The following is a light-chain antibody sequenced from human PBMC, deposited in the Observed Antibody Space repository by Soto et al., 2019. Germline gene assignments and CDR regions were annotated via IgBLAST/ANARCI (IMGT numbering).Light chain of an antibody. CDR1: SSDIGRYNY. CDR2: EVS. Sequence: QSVLTQPASVSGSPGQSITISCTGTSSDIGRYNYVSWYQQHPGKAPKLIICEVSNRPSGVSYRFSGSKSGNTASLTISGLRAEDEADYYCTSFTTSSIWVFGGGTKLTVL. J-gene: IGLJ3*02. V-gene: IGLV2-14*01. CDR3: TSFTTSSIWV.